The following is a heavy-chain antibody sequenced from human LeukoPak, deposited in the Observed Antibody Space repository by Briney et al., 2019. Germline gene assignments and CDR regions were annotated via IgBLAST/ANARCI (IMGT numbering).Heavy chain of an antibody. CDR1: GGSISSGGYY. Sequence: RASQTLSLTCTVSGGSISSGGYYWSWIRQHPGKGLEWIGYIYYSGSTYYNPSLKSRVTISVDTSKNQFSLKLSSVTAADTAVYYCAREQLVRSGWFDPWGQGTLVTVSS. CDR3: AREQLVRSGWFDP. V-gene: IGHV4-31*03. J-gene: IGHJ5*02. D-gene: IGHD6-6*01. CDR2: IYYSGST.